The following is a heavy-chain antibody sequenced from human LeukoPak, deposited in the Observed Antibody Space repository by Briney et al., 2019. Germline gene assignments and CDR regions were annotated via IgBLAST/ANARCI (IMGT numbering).Heavy chain of an antibody. CDR2: ISSSGSTI. Sequence: GGSLRLSCAASGFTFSSYEMNWVRQAPGKGLEWVSYISSSGSTIYYADSVKGRFTISRDKAKNSLYLQMNSLRAEDTAVYYCARDDSGYDFATPGGDYWGQGTLVTVSS. CDR3: ARDDSGYDFATPGGDY. V-gene: IGHV3-48*03. J-gene: IGHJ4*02. D-gene: IGHD5-12*01. CDR1: GFTFSSYE.